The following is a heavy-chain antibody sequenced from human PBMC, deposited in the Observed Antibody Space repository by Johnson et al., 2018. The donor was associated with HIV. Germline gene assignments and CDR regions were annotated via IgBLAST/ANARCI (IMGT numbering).Heavy chain of an antibody. CDR1: GFTFSSYA. V-gene: IGHV3-30*02. CDR3: ARSVNAGRPFDI. D-gene: IGHD2-8*01. CDR2: IRYDGSNK. J-gene: IGHJ3*02. Sequence: QVQLVESGGGLVQPGGSLRLSCAASGFTFSSYAMHWVRQAPGKGLEWVAFIRYDGSNKYYVDSVKGRFAISRDNSKNTLYLQMNSLRAEDTAVYYCARSVNAGRPFDIWGQGTLVTVSS.